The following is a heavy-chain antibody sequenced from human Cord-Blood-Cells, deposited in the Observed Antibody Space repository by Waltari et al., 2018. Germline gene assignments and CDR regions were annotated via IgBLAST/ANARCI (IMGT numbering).Heavy chain of an antibody. D-gene: IGHD6-13*01. V-gene: IGHV1-18*01. J-gene: IGHJ6*02. CDR3: ARVPGGGSSWYYYYYGMDV. CDR2: ISDYNGNT. Sequence: QVQLVQSGAEVKKPGASVKVSCKASGYTFTSYGISWVRQAHGQGLEWMGWISDYNGNTNYAQKLQGRVTMTTDTSTSTAYMELRSLRSDDTAVYYCARVPGGGSSWYYYYYGMDVWGQGTTVTVSS. CDR1: GYTFTSYG.